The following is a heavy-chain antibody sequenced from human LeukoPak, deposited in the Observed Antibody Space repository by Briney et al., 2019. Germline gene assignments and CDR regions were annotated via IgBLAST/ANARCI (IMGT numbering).Heavy chain of an antibody. Sequence: SETLPLTCTVSGGSISSYYWSWIRQPPGKGLEWIGYIYYSGSTNYNPSLKSRVTISVDTSKNQFSLKLSSVTAADTAVYYCARGYYYDSSGYYYFDYRGQGTLVTVSS. J-gene: IGHJ4*02. CDR1: GGSISSYY. V-gene: IGHV4-59*01. D-gene: IGHD3-22*01. CDR2: IYYSGST. CDR3: ARGYYYDSSGYYYFDY.